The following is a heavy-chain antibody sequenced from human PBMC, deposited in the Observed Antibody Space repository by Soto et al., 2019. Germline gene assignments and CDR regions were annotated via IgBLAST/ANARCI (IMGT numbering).Heavy chain of an antibody. CDR2: IYTSGST. CDR1: GGSISSYY. CDR3: AGSMVRGVIRYYYYYGMDV. Sequence: SEPLSLTCTVSGGSISSYYWSWIRQPAGKGLEWIGRIYTSGSTNYNPSLKSRVTMSVDTSKNQFSLKLSSVTAADTAVYYCAGSMVRGVIRYYYYYGMDVWGQGTTVTVSS. J-gene: IGHJ6*02. D-gene: IGHD3-10*01. V-gene: IGHV4-4*07.